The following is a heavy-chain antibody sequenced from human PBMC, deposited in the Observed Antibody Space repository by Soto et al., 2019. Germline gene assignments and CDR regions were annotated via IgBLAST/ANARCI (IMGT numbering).Heavy chain of an antibody. V-gene: IGHV1-69*02. CDR1: GGSLSSYP. CDR2: IIAIVGLT. D-gene: IGHD1-26*01. CDR3: VCQSGGHDAGGNYIDG. Sequence: QVQLLQSGSEVKKPGSSVKVSCRASGGSLSSYPVTWVRQAPGQGLEWMGRIIAIVGLTNYGQKFQGRVTSSADKSRATSAMVFCILLNDVTAVYYGVCQSGGHDAGGNYIDGWGHGTTVIVSS. J-gene: IGHJ6*03.